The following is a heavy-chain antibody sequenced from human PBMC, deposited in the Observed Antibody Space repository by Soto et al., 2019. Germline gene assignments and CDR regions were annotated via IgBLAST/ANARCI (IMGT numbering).Heavy chain of an antibody. CDR1: GYTFTAYG. D-gene: IGHD3-3*01. V-gene: IGHV1-18*04. J-gene: IGHJ4*02. CDR2: ISGNNVDT. CDR3: ARRTGRFLQWLFDY. Sequence: QVQLVQSGAEVRKPGASVKVSCKSSGYTFTAYGLSWVRQAPGQGLEWMGWISGNNVDTKYAQRFQGRVTMTTDTSTSTAYMELRSLRSDDTAVYYCARRTGRFLQWLFDYWGQGTLVTVSS.